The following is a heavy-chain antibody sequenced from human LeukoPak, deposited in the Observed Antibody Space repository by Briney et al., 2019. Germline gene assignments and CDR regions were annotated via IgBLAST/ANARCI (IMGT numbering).Heavy chain of an antibody. V-gene: IGHV4-4*07. CDR2: IYTSGST. Sequence: SETLSLTCTVSGGSIRSYYWSWIRQPAGKGLEWIGRIYTSGSTTYNPSLKSRVTMSVDTSKNQFSLKLSSVTAADTAVYYCARDAEAAAGAFDYWGQGTLVTVSS. J-gene: IGHJ4*02. CDR3: ARDAEAAAGAFDY. D-gene: IGHD6-13*01. CDR1: GGSIRSYY.